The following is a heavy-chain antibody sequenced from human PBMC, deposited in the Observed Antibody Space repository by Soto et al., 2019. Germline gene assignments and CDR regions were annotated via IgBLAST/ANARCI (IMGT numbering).Heavy chain of an antibody. Sequence: QVQLVESGGGVVQPGRSLRLSCAASGFTFSNYGMHWVRQAPGKGLEWVAVISYDGSNKYYADSVKGRFTISRDNSKNTLYLQMNSLRAEDTSVYYCAKDGSSSWYSEFDYWGQGTLVTVSS. CDR1: GFTFSNYG. D-gene: IGHD6-13*01. CDR3: AKDGSSSWYSEFDY. V-gene: IGHV3-30*18. CDR2: ISYDGSNK. J-gene: IGHJ4*02.